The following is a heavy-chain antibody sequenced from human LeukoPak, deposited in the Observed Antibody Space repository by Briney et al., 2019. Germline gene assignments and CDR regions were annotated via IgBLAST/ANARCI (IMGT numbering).Heavy chain of an antibody. D-gene: IGHD4-17*01. V-gene: IGHV3-23*01. CDR3: AHPSTPDYGGLDY. CDR2: ITGSGSSI. J-gene: IGHJ4*02. CDR1: GFTFRLYV. Sequence: PGGSLRLSCVASGFTFRLYVMTWVRQAPGEGLEWVSAITGSGSSIYYADSVRGRFTISRDNSKNMLYLQMNSLRAEDTAVYYCAHPSTPDYGGLDYWGQGTLVTVSS.